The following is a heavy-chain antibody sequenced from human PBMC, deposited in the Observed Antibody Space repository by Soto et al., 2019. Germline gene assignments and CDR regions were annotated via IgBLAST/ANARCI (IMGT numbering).Heavy chain of an antibody. CDR1: GYSFSSYW. CDR2: TYPGDSDT. J-gene: IGHJ4*02. V-gene: IGHV5-51*01. Sequence: GESLKISCKGSGYSFSSYWIGWVRQMPGKGLEWMGITYPGDSDTRYRPSFQGQVTISADKSISTAYLQWSSLKASDTAMYYCASLRYSRSWSDWGQGTLVNVSS. D-gene: IGHD6-13*01. CDR3: ASLRYSRSWSD.